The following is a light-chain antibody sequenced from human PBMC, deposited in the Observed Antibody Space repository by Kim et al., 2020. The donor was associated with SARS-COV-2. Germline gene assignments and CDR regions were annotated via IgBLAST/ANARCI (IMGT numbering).Light chain of an antibody. V-gene: IGKV3-15*01. CDR3: HQYNDWPPGDT. CDR2: GAS. J-gene: IGKJ2*01. Sequence: SPEERVPLSREASQRVSSSLAWYQHKPGQAPRLLICGASASATGFLARFSGGGSGTDFTLTISSLQSEDFALCYCHQYNDWPPGDTFGQGTKLEI. CDR1: QRVSSS.